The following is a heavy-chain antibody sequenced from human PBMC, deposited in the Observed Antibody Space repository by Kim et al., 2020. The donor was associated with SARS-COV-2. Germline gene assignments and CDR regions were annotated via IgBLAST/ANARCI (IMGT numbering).Heavy chain of an antibody. CDR3: AKDPEVPAAIVNYFDY. CDR1: GFTFSSYA. Sequence: GGSLRLSCAASGFTFSSYAMSWVRQAPGKGLEWVSAISGSGGSTYYADSVKGRFTISRDNSKNTLYLQMNSLRAEDTAVYYCAKDPEVPAAIVNYFDYWGQGTLVTVSS. D-gene: IGHD2-2*01. V-gene: IGHV3-23*01. J-gene: IGHJ4*02. CDR2: ISGSGGST.